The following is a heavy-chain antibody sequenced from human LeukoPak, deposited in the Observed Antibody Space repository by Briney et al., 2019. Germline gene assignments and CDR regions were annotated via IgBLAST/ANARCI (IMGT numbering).Heavy chain of an antibody. D-gene: IGHD3-22*01. CDR1: GGSISSYY. CDR3: AGGGDSGGYYYPMFDY. V-gene: IGHV4-59*01. Sequence: SETLSLTCTVSGGSISSYYWSWIRQPPGKGLEWIGYIYYSGSTNYNPSLESRVTISVDTSKNQFSLKLNSVTAADTAVYYCAGGGDSGGYYYPMFDYWGQGTLVTVSS. CDR2: IYYSGST. J-gene: IGHJ4*02.